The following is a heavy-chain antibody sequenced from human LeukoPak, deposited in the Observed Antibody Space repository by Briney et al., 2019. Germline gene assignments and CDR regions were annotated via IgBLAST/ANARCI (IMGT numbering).Heavy chain of an antibody. J-gene: IGHJ4*02. CDR1: GFTFDEYA. V-gene: IGHV3-9*01. D-gene: IGHD3-22*01. CDR3: AKGGYDTSGYPSLNC. Sequence: PGGSLRLSCAASGFTFDEYAMHWVRHAPGKGLEWVSGISWNSGNIGYADSVKGRFTISRDNAKNSLYLQMNSLRAEDTALYYCAKGGYDTSGYPSLNCWGQGTLVTVSS. CDR2: ISWNSGNI.